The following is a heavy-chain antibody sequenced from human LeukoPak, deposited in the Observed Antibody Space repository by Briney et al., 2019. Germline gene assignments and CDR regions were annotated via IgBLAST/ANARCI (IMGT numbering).Heavy chain of an antibody. J-gene: IGHJ3*02. V-gene: IGHV3-23*01. CDR2: TSGSGGST. CDR3: ANWPDAFDI. Sequence: AGGSLRLSCAASGFTFSSYAMSWVRQAPGKGLEWVSATSGSGGSTYYADSVKGRFTISRDNSKNTLYLQMNSLRAEDTAVYYCANWPDAFDIWGQGTMVTASS. CDR1: GFTFSSYA.